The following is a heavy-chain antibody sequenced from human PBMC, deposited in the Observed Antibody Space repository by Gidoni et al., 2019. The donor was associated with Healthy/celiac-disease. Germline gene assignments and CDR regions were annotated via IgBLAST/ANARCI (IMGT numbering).Heavy chain of an antibody. CDR1: GGSFSGYY. CDR2: INHSGST. V-gene: IGHV4-34*01. Sequence: QVQLQQCGAGLLTPSVTLSLTCAVSGGSFSGYYWSWIRQPPGKGLEWIGEINHSGSTNYNPALKSRVTISVDTSKNQFSLKLSSVTAADTAVYYCARPYDYSNYRPLGYWGQGTLVTVSS. CDR3: ARPYDYSNYRPLGY. D-gene: IGHD4-4*01. J-gene: IGHJ4*02.